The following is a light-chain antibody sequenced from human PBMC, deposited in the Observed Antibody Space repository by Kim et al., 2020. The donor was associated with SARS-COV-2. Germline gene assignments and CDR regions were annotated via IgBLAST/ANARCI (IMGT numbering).Light chain of an antibody. V-gene: IGKV3-11*01. J-gene: IGKJ4*01. CDR2: DTS. CDR3: LQRWRWPLT. Sequence: EILLTQSPVTLSLSPGERAALSCRASQSVVTDLAWYQQKPGQPPRLLIYDTSNRASGIPARFSGSGSGTDFTLTISSLEPEDVAIYYCLQRWRWPLTFGGGTKVDIK. CDR1: QSVVTD.